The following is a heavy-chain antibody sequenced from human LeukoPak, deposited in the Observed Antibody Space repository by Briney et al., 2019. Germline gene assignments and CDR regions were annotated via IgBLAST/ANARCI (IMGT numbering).Heavy chain of an antibody. Sequence: PGGSLRLSCAASGFTVSSNYMSWVRQAPGKGLEWVSVIYSGGSTYYADSVKGRFTISRDNSKNTLYLQMNSLRAEDTAVYYCARGGPEEDWYFDLWGRGTLVTVSS. V-gene: IGHV3-66*02. CDR2: IYSGGST. J-gene: IGHJ2*01. CDR1: GFTVSSNY. CDR3: ARGGPEEDWYFDL. D-gene: IGHD1-14*01.